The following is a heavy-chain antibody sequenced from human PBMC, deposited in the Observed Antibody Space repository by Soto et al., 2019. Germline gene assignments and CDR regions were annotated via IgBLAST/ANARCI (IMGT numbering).Heavy chain of an antibody. CDR2: IKQDGSEK. CDR3: ARAPMYYDFWRGYKYIQH. J-gene: IGHJ1*01. Sequence: EVQLVESGGGLVQPGGSLRLSCAASGFSFSSYSMSWVRQAPGKGLEWVANIKQDGSEKYYVDSVKGRFTISRDNAKNSLYLQMNSLRAEDTAVYFCARAPMYYDFWRGYKYIQHWGQGTLVTVSS. V-gene: IGHV3-7*01. D-gene: IGHD3-3*01. CDR1: GFSFSSYS.